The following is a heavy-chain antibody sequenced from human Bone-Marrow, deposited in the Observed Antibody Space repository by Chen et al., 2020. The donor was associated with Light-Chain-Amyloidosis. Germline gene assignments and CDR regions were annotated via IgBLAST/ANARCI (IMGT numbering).Heavy chain of an antibody. J-gene: IGHJ4*02. Sequence: EVHLVETGGALIQPGGSLRLSCAASGFSVSRSSMSWVRQAPGKGLEWVSRIYSGGSTYYADFVKGRFTISRDSSKNTVYLQMNSLRAEDTALYYCATEGRDPGYSYGYLNYWGQGTLVTVSS. CDR1: GFSVSRSS. CDR3: ATEGRDPGYSYGYLNY. CDR2: IYSGGST. V-gene: IGHV3-53*02. D-gene: IGHD5-18*01.